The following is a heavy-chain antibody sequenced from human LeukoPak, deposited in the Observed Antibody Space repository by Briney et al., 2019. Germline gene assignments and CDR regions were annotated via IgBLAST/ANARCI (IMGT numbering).Heavy chain of an antibody. Sequence: SETLSLTCTPSGGSVSSGDYYWSWIRQPPGKGLEWIGYIYYSGRTNYNPSLRSRVTISVDTSKNQFSLMLSSVTAADTAVYYCARSLDLITWHPYFDYWGQGTLVTVSS. CDR1: GGSVSSGDYY. J-gene: IGHJ4*02. CDR3: ARSLDLITWHPYFDY. CDR2: IYYSGRT. V-gene: IGHV4-61*08.